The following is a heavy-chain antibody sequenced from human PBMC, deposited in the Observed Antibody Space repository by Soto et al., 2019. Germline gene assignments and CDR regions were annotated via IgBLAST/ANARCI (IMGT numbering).Heavy chain of an antibody. D-gene: IGHD2-15*01. Sequence: EVQLVESGGGLVQPGGSLRLSCAASGFTFSSYSMNWVRQAPGKGLEWVSSISSSSSYIYYADSVKGRFTISRDNAKNSLYLQMNSLRAEDTAVYYCARDLGCSGGSCYSYWYFDLWGRGTLVTVSS. CDR1: GFTFSSYS. CDR2: ISSSSSYI. V-gene: IGHV3-21*01. J-gene: IGHJ2*01. CDR3: ARDLGCSGGSCYSYWYFDL.